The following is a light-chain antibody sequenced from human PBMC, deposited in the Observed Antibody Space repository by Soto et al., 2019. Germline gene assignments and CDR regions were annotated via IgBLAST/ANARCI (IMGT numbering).Light chain of an antibody. CDR3: QQYNNWPPVT. J-gene: IGKJ3*01. CDR2: GAS. Sequence: EIVMTQSPATLSVSPGERATLSCRASQSVYNNLAWYQQKPGQAPSLLIYGASTRATVIPARFSGSGSGTEFTLTISSLQSEDFAVYFCQQYNNWPPVTFGPGTKLDIK. CDR1: QSVYNN. V-gene: IGKV3-15*01.